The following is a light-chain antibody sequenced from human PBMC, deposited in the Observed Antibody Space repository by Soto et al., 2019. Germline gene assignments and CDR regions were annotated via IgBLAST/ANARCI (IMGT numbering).Light chain of an antibody. J-gene: IGKJ5*01. Sequence: IQMTQSPSTLSASVGDTVTITCRASQSIRTYLNWYQQKPGKAPKLLIFSASSLQSGVPSRFSGSGSGTDFTLTISNLQPEDSATYYCQQGYSTLPYTFGHGRRLAIK. CDR3: QQGYSTLPYT. CDR1: QSIRTY. CDR2: SAS. V-gene: IGKV1-39*01.